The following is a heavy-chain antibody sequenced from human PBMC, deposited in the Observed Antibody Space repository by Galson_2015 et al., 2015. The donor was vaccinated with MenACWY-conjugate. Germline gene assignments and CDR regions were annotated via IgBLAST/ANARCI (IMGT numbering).Heavy chain of an antibody. J-gene: IGHJ4*02. D-gene: IGHD2-8*01. V-gene: IGHV3-23*01. CDR1: GFTFNNYA. CDR3: AKGVCGTFHY. Sequence: SLRLSCAASGFTFNNYAMNWVRQVPGKGLEWVSVIGNSGGSTSYADSVKGRFTISRDNSKNTLYLQMNSLRAEDTAVYYCAKGVCGTFHYWGQRTLVTVSS. CDR2: IGNSGGST.